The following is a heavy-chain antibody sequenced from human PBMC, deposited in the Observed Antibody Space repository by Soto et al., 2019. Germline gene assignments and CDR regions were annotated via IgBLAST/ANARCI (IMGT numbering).Heavy chain of an antibody. J-gene: IGHJ4*02. CDR1: GGSISSYY. CDR2: IYYSGST. D-gene: IGHD2-15*01. CDR3: ARGGGYCSGGSCYMFDY. Sequence: QVQLQESGPGLVKPSETLSLTCTVSGGSISSYYWSWIRQPPGKGLEWLGYIYYSGSTNYNPSLKSRVTISVDTSKNQFSLKLSSVTAADTAVYYCARGGGYCSGGSCYMFDYWGQGTLVTVSS. V-gene: IGHV4-59*08.